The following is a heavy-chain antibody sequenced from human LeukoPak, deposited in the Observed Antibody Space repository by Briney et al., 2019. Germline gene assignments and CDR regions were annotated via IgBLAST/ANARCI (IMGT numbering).Heavy chain of an antibody. Sequence: INPNSGGTKYALKFQGRVTMTRDTSISTAYMELSRLTSDDTAVYYCARDLSIAAPSTDFDYWGQGTLVTVSS. CDR2: INPNSGGT. D-gene: IGHD6-13*01. J-gene: IGHJ4*02. CDR3: ARDLSIAAPSTDFDY. V-gene: IGHV1-2*02.